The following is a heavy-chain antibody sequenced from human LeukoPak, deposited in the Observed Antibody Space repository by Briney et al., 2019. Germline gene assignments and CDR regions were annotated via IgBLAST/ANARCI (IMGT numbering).Heavy chain of an antibody. CDR3: AKDRGRWSPTELT. Sequence: GGSLRLSCAASGFTFSSYAMRWVRQAPGKGPEWVSAIGGSGGNTYYADSVKGRFTISRDNSKNTLYLQMNSLRAEDTAVYYCAKDRGRWSPTELTWGQGTLVTVSS. D-gene: IGHD1-26*01. J-gene: IGHJ5*02. CDR1: GFTFSSYA. V-gene: IGHV3-23*01. CDR2: IGGSGGNT.